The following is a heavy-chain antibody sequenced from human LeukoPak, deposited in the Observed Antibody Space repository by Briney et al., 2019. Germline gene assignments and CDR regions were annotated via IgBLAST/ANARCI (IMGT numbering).Heavy chain of an antibody. V-gene: IGHV3-48*04. J-gene: IGHJ4*02. CDR1: GFTFSSYS. CDR3: ARGNYDSSGYPFDY. D-gene: IGHD3-22*01. CDR2: ISSSGSTI. Sequence: GGSLRLSCAASGFTFSSYSINWVRQAPGKGLEWVSYISSSGSTIYYADSVKGRFTISRDNAKNSLYLQMNSLRAEDTAVYYCARGNYDSSGYPFDYWGQGTLVTVSS.